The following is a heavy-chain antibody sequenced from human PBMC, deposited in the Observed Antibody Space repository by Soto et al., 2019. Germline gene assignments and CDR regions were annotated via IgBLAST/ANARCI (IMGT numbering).Heavy chain of an antibody. J-gene: IGHJ4*02. CDR1: GFTFSNYG. CDR2: ISGSGGRT. V-gene: IGHV3-23*01. Sequence: EVQLLESGGGLIQPGGSLRLSCEASGFTFSNYGMTWVRLAPGMGLEWVSTISGSGGRTFYADPVKGRFTISRDNSKNTLYLQMKSLRAEDTAVYYCAKEMIASTLADFFDYWGQGTLVTVSS. D-gene: IGHD2-21*01. CDR3: AKEMIASTLADFFDY.